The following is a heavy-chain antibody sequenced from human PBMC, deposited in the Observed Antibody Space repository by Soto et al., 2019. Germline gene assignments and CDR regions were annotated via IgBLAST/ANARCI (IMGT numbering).Heavy chain of an antibody. J-gene: IGHJ4*02. CDR1: GYTFTSYG. CDR3: ETKLKHLDQRIAFDY. Sequence: GASVKVSCKASGYTFTSYGISWVRQAPGQGLEWMGWISAYNGNTNYAQKLQGRVTMTTDTSTSTAYMELRSLRSDDTAVYYCETKLKHLDQRIAFDYWGQGTLVTVSS. D-gene: IGHD1-7*01. V-gene: IGHV1-18*04. CDR2: ISAYNGNT.